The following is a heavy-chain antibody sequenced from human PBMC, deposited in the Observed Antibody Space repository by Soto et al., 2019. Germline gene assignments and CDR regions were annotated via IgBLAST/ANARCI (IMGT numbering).Heavy chain of an antibody. D-gene: IGHD3-10*01. CDR1: AFTLSSYS. Sequence: PGGSLRLACAASAFTLSSYSMNWVRQTPGRGLEWISHISSDGSAIYYADSVDGRFTISRDNAKNSLYLQMHSLRDEDTAVYYCARGLDYYDAGSPDAFDIWGQGTMVTV. J-gene: IGHJ3*02. CDR3: ARGLDYYDAGSPDAFDI. CDR2: ISSDGSAI. V-gene: IGHV3-48*02.